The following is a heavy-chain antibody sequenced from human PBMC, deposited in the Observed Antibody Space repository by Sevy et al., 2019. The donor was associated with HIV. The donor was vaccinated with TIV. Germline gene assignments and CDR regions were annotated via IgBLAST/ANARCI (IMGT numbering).Heavy chain of an antibody. CDR2: IYYSGST. CDR3: ARSGGITIFGVAFDAFDI. D-gene: IGHD3-3*01. Sequence: SETLSLTCTVSGGSVSRYYWSWIRQPPGKGLEWIGYIYYSGSTNYNPSLKSRVTISVDTSKNQFSLKLSSVTAADTAVYYCARSGGITIFGVAFDAFDIWGQGTMVTVSS. V-gene: IGHV4-59*02. J-gene: IGHJ3*02. CDR1: GGSVSRYY.